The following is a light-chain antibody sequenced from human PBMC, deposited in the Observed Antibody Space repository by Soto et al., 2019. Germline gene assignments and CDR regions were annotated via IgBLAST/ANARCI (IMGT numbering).Light chain of an antibody. Sequence: DIQMTQSPSTLYSSAGDIVTLTCRASQGISSYLAWYQQKPGKAPKLLIYAASTFQGGVPSRFRGSGSGTEFTITISSLQTEDFATYYCQQINSYRWTVGPVTQVEIK. CDR3: QQINSYRWT. J-gene: IGKJ1*01. CDR2: AAS. CDR1: QGISSY. V-gene: IGKV1-9*01.